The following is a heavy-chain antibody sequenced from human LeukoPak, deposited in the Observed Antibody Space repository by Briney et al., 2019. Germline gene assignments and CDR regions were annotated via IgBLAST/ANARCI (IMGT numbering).Heavy chain of an antibody. Sequence: SETLSLTCTVSGGSISSGDYYWSWIRQPPGKGLEWIGYIYYSGSTYYNPSLKSRVTISVDTSKNQFSLKLSSVTAADTAVYYCASRRFGELLLDYWGQGTLVTVSS. D-gene: IGHD3-10*01. V-gene: IGHV4-30-4*01. J-gene: IGHJ4*02. CDR1: GGSISSGDYY. CDR2: IYYSGST. CDR3: ASRRFGELLLDY.